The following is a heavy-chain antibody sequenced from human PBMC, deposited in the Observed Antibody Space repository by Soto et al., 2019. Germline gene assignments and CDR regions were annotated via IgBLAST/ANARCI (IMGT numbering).Heavy chain of an antibody. CDR3: AKDLSGRGGY. Sequence: PGGSLRLSCAASGFTFSSYGMHWVRQAPGKGLEWVAVISYDGSNTYYADSVKGRFTISRDNSKNTLYLQMNSLRAEDTAVYYCAKDLSGRGGYWGQGTLVTVSS. CDR1: GFTFSSYG. CDR2: ISYDGSNT. D-gene: IGHD6-19*01. J-gene: IGHJ4*02. V-gene: IGHV3-30*18.